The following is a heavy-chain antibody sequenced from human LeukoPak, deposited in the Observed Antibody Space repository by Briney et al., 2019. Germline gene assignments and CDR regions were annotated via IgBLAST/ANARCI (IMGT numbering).Heavy chain of an antibody. V-gene: IGHV6-1*01. CDR2: TYYRSKWYN. D-gene: IGHD6-19*01. CDR1: GDSVSGNSAA. Sequence: SQTLSLTCAISGDSVSGNSAAWNWIRQSPSRGLEWLGRTYYRSKWYNDYAESVKSRVIINPDTSTNQFSLQLNSVTPEDTAVYYCARAVAGTEGWFVDWGQGTLVTVSS. J-gene: IGHJ4*02. CDR3: ARAVAGTEGWFVD.